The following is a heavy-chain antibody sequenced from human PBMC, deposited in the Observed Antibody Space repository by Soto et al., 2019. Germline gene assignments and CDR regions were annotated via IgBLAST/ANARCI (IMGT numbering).Heavy chain of an antibody. CDR1: GGTFSSYA. D-gene: IGHD5-12*01. V-gene: IGHV1-69*06. CDR2: IIPIFGTA. Sequence: SVKVSCKASGGTFSSYAIRWVRQAPGQGLEWMGGIIPIFGTANYAQKFQGRVTITADKSTSTAYMELSSLRSEDTAVYYCARDLTATILGHYYYYGMDVWGQGTTVTVSS. CDR3: ARDLTATILGHYYYYGMDV. J-gene: IGHJ6*02.